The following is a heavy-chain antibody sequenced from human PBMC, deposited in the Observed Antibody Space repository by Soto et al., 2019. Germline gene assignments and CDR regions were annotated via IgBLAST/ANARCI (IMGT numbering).Heavy chain of an antibody. V-gene: IGHV4-34*01. J-gene: IGHJ5*02. CDR1: GESFSCYI. Sequence: SETLSLTCTVYGESFSCYIWTWIRQTPGKGLQWIGQINHSGSAYYNPSLKSRVTISLHTSNSQFSLELSSVTAADTAVYYCARVPSPWGQGTLVTVS. CDR2: INHSGSA. CDR3: ARVPSP.